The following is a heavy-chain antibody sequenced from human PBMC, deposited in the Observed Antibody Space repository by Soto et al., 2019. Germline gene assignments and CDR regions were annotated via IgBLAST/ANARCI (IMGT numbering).Heavy chain of an antibody. CDR3: ARGDCVGGTFYSLAGSFCYCMDV. V-gene: IGHV3-74*01. CDR2: INSDGSVS. CDR1: GFTFSNYW. D-gene: IGHD2-15*01. Sequence: EVQLVESGGGLVQPGGSLRLSCVASGFTFSNYWMYWVRQAPGEGLVWVSRINSDGSVSSYADSVKGRLTISRANVKNTLYLQMDSLRAEDTAVYYCARGDCVGGTFYSLAGSFCYCMDVWDKGTTVTVFS. J-gene: IGHJ6*03.